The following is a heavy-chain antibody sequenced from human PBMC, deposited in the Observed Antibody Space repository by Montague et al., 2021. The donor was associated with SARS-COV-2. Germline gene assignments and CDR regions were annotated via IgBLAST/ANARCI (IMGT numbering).Heavy chain of an antibody. D-gene: IGHD3-10*01. CDR3: AREGSGRGYYYYGMDL. Sequence: KKNPSLKSRVTISVDSYKNQFSLQLSSVTAADTAVYYCAREGSGRGYYYYGMDLGGKGTTVTVSS. V-gene: IGHV4-59*01. J-gene: IGHJ6*04.